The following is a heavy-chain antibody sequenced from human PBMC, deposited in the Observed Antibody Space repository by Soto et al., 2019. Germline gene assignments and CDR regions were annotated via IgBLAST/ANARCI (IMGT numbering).Heavy chain of an antibody. D-gene: IGHD5-12*01. CDR2: ISYDGSNK. V-gene: IGHV3-30*18. CDR1: GFTFSSYG. CDR3: AKGWDGYNLSGMDV. Sequence: QVQLVESGGGVVQPGRSLRLSCAASGFTFSSYGMHWVRQAPGKGLEWVAVISYDGSNKYYADSVKGRFTISRDNSKNTLYLQMNRLRAEDTAVYYCAKGWDGYNLSGMDVWGQGTTVTVSS. J-gene: IGHJ6*02.